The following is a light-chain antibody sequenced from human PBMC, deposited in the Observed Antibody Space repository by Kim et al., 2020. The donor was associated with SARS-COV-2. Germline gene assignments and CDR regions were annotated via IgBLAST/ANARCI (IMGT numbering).Light chain of an antibody. CDR2: GKT. J-gene: IGLJ2*01. CDR3: NSRDSNDNVV. Sequence: VALGQTVTVTSQGGSLRSYSSSWYQQKPGQAPIVVIYGKTNRPSAIPDRFSCSSSGNSASLTITGTQAGDDAYYYCNSRDSNDNVVFGGGTQLTVL. V-gene: IGLV3-19*01. CDR1: SLRSYS.